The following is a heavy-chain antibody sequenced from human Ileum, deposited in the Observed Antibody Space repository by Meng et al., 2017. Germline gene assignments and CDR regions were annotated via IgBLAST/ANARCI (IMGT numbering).Heavy chain of an antibody. CDR3: ARDNGGGPQPQRVPFDY. CDR2: ISSSGNT. Sequence: SGTLSLTCTVSGGSISSGSYYWSWIRQPAGKGLEWIGRISSSGNTYYNPSLKSRVTISIDTSKNQLSLKLSSVTAADTAVYYCARDNGGGPQPQRVPFDYWGQGTLVTVSS. V-gene: IGHV4-61*02. D-gene: IGHD3-16*01. CDR1: GGSISSGSYY. J-gene: IGHJ4*02.